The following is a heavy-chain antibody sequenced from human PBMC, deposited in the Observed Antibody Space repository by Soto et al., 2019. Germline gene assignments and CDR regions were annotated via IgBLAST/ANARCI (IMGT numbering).Heavy chain of an antibody. V-gene: IGHV4-39*01. D-gene: IGHD2-15*01. CDR2: SYYSGST. J-gene: IGHJ4*02. Sequence: PSETLSLTCTVSGGSISSSSYYGGWIRQPPGKGLEWIGSSYYSGSTYDNPSRKSRGTISVDTSNNQFPLKLSCVPAAATAVYYCARHTPAISISDHWGQGTLVTVSS. CDR1: GGSISSSSYY. CDR3: ARHTPAISISDH.